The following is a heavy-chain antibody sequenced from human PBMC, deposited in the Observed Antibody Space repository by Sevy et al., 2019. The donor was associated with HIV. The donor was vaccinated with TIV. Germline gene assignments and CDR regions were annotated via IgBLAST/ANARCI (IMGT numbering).Heavy chain of an antibody. CDR1: RFIFSHYG. Sequence: GGSLRLSCTASRFIFSHYGMHWVRRAPGKGLEWVAVIWPDGGTKFYADSVKGRFTISRDNSKNMVDLQMCSLRAEDTAIYFCARALGGYSYGAEVFDMWGQGTMVTVSS. V-gene: IGHV3-33*01. J-gene: IGHJ3*02. CDR2: IWPDGGTK. D-gene: IGHD5-12*01. CDR3: ARALGGYSYGAEVFDM.